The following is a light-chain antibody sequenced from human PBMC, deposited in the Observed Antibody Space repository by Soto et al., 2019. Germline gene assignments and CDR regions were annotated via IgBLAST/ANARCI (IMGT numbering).Light chain of an antibody. CDR1: SSDVGGYDY. CDR2: DVS. CDR3: SSYTSSSTYV. J-gene: IGLJ1*01. Sequence: QSALTQPASVSGSPGQSIALSCTGTSSDVGGYDYVSWYQQHPGKAPKLMIYDVSNRPSGVSNRFSGSKSDNTASLTISGLQAEDEADYYCSSYTSSSTYVFGTGTKLTVL. V-gene: IGLV2-14*01.